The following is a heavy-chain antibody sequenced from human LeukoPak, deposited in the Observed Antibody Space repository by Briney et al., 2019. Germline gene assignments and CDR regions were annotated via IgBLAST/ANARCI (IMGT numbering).Heavy chain of an antibody. J-gene: IGHJ6*03. CDR1: GYTFTSYD. V-gene: IGHV1-8*01. D-gene: IGHD1-14*01. CDR3: ARANRKYYYMDV. Sequence: GASVKVSCKASGYTFTSYDINWVRQATGQGLEWMGWMNPNSGNTGYAQKFQGRVTMTRNTSISTAYMELSSLRSEDTAVYYCARANRKYYYMDVWGKGTTVTVSS. CDR2: MNPNSGNT.